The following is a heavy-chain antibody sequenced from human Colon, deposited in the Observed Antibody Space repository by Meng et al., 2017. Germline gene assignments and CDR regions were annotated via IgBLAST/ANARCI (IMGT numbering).Heavy chain of an antibody. CDR3: AKNGAYCLEY. D-gene: IGHD2-8*02. Sequence: QVQLQASGPGLVKPSGTLALTCAVSGGSITNSNWWSWVRQPPGKGLEWIGQTYGSVNTAYNPSLKSRVTISVDKSKNQLSLTLSSVTAADTAVYYCAKNGAYCLEYWGQGILVTVSS. V-gene: IGHV4-4*02. CDR1: GGSITNSNW. CDR2: TYGSVNT. J-gene: IGHJ4*02.